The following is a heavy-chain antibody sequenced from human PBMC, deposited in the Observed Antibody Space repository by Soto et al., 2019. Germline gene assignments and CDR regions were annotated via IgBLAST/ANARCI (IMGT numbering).Heavy chain of an antibody. CDR3: ARDLLTGYSSGWTGFKGFSGEYFQH. CDR2: ISSSSSTI. D-gene: IGHD6-19*01. J-gene: IGHJ1*01. CDR1: GFTFSSYS. V-gene: IGHV3-48*02. Sequence: PGGSLRLSCAASGFTFSSYSMNWVRQAPGKGLEWVSYISSSSSTIYYADSVKGRFTISRDNAKNSLYLQMNSLRDEDTAVYYCARDLLTGYSSGWTGFKGFSGEYFQHWGRGTLVTVSS.